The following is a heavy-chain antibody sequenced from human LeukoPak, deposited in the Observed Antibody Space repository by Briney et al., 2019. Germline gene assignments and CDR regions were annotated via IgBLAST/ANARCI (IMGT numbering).Heavy chain of an antibody. J-gene: IGHJ5*02. CDR2: INHSGST. V-gene: IGHV4-34*01. CDR1: GGSFSGYY. D-gene: IGHD3-22*01. CDR3: ARVKYDYDSSRFDP. Sequence: SETLSLTCAVYGGSFSGYYWSWIRQPPGKGLEWIGEINHSGSTNYNPSLKSRVTISVDTSKNQFSLKLSSVTAADTAVYYCARVKYDYDSSRFDPWDQGTLVTVSS.